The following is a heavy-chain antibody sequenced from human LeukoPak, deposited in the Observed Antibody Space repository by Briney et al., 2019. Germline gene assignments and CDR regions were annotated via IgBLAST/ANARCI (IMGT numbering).Heavy chain of an antibody. V-gene: IGHV3-53*01. CDR2: IYSGGST. CDR1: VFTVSSNY. D-gene: IGHD5-12*01. Sequence: GGSLRLSCAASVFTVSSNYMSWVRQAPGKGLEWVSVIYSGGSTYYADSVKGRFTISRDNSKNTLYLQMNSLRAEDTAVYYCARARYSGYDSPYYFDYWGQGTLVTVSS. J-gene: IGHJ4*02. CDR3: ARARYSGYDSPYYFDY.